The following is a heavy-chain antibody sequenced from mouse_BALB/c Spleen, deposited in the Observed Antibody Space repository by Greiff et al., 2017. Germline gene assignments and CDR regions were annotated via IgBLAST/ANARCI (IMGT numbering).Heavy chain of an antibody. CDR3: ARVYGNYTFYAMDY. Sequence: VKLMESGPGLVAPSQSLSITCTVSGFSLTSYGVHWVRQPPGKGLEWLGVIWAGGSTNYNSALMSRLSISKDNSKSQVFLKMNSLQTDDTAMYYCARVYGNYTFYAMDYWGQGTSVTVSS. CDR2: IWAGGST. CDR1: GFSLTSYG. D-gene: IGHD2-1*01. J-gene: IGHJ4*01. V-gene: IGHV2-9*02.